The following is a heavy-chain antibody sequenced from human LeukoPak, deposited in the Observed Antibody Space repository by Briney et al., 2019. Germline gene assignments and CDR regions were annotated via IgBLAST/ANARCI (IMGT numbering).Heavy chain of an antibody. V-gene: IGHV1-24*01. D-gene: IGHD6-13*01. CDR1: GYTLTELS. J-gene: IGHJ4*02. CDR2: FDPEDGET. CDR3: ARAPRRDIAARDY. Sequence: GASVKVSCKVSGYTLTELSMHWVRQAPGKGLEWMGGFDPEDGETIYAQKLQGRVTMTTDTSTSTAYMELRSLRSDDTAVYYCARAPRRDIAARDYWGQGTLATVSS.